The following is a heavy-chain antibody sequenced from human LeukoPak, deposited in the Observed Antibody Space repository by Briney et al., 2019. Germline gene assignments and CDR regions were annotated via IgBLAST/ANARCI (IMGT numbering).Heavy chain of an antibody. V-gene: IGHV4-34*01. CDR1: GGSFSAYY. D-gene: IGHD1-26*01. CDR3: ASSIATTDY. Sequence: ASETLSLTCAVYGGSFSAYYWSWLRQPPGKGLEWIGEINHRGSTNYNPSLKSRVTISVDTSKNQISLKLNSVTAADTAMYYCASSIATTDYWGQGTLVTVSS. CDR2: INHRGST. J-gene: IGHJ4*02.